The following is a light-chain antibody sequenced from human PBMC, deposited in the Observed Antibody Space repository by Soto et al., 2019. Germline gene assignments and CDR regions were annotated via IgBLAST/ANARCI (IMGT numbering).Light chain of an antibody. CDR1: QSVRAY. Sequence: IVLTQSPDTLSLSPGERATLSCRASQSVRAYLAWYQQKPGQAPRLLIYDASNRATGIPARFSGSGSGTGFTLAISSLEPEDFAVYYCQQRSRWPLTFGGGTKVEIK. V-gene: IGKV3-11*01. J-gene: IGKJ4*01. CDR2: DAS. CDR3: QQRSRWPLT.